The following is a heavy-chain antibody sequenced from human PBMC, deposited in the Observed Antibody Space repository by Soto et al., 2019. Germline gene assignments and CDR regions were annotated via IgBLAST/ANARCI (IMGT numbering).Heavy chain of an antibody. CDR2: IYDSGST. Sequence: QVQLQESGPGLVKPSETLSLTCTVSAGSXXXXXXXXXRQXPXXXLEWIGYIYDSGSTNYNPSLKSRVTMXVDXYKNQFXLKLXSXTAADTAVYYCARQLWSYQWYFDLWGRGTLVTVSS. J-gene: IGHJ2*01. CDR1: AGSXXXXX. CDR3: ARQLWSYQWYFDL. D-gene: IGHD5-18*01. V-gene: IGHV4-59*08.